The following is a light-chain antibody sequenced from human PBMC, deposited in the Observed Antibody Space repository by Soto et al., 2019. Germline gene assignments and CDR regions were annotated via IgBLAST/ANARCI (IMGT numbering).Light chain of an antibody. V-gene: IGKV3-20*01. J-gene: IGKJ4*01. CDR1: QSVSSSY. CDR3: QQYGSSPPVT. Sequence: ENVLTQSPGTLSLSPGERATLSCRASQSVSSSYFAWYQQKPGQAPRLLIYAASSRATGIPDRFSGSGSGTDFTLTISRLEPEDFAFYYCQQYGSSPPVTFGGGTKVEIK. CDR2: AAS.